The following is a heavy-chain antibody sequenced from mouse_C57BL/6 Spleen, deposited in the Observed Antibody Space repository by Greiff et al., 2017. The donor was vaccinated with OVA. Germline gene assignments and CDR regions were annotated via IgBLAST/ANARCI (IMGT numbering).Heavy chain of an antibody. CDR2: IDPSDSET. Sequence: QVHVKQPGAELVRPGSSVKLSCKASGYTFTSYWMHWVKQRPIQGLEWIGNIDPSDSETHYNQKFKDKATLTVDKSSSTAYMQLSSLTSEDSAVYYCARKGSYSNYWYFDVWGTGTTVTVSS. V-gene: IGHV1-52*01. CDR3: ARKGSYSNYWYFDV. CDR1: GYTFTSYW. D-gene: IGHD2-5*01. J-gene: IGHJ1*03.